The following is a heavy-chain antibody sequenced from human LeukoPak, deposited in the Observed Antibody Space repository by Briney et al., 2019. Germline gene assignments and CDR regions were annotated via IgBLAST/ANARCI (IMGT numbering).Heavy chain of an antibody. CDR3: ARARGAFYCSGGSCYSPFDY. V-gene: IGHV1-69*13. D-gene: IGHD2-15*01. CDR1: GGTFSSYA. CDR2: IIPIFGTA. Sequence: SVKVSCKASGGTFSSYAISWVRQAPGQGLEWMGGIIPIFGTANYAQKFQGRVTITADESTSTAYMELSSLRSEDTAVYYCARARGAFYCSGGSCYSPFDYWGQGTLVNVSS. J-gene: IGHJ4*02.